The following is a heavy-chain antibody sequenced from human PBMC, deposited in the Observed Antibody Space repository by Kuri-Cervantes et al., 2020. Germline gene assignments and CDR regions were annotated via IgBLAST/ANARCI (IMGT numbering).Heavy chain of an antibody. CDR1: GGSFRGYY. CDR3: AKGSSYGATGVFDP. D-gene: IGHD1-14*01. CDR2: INHGGST. Sequence: SETLSLTCAVYGGSFRGYYWSWIRQPPGKGLEWIGEINHGGSTNYHPSLKSRVTIPVDTSKNQFSLKLSSVTAADTAVYYCAKGSSYGATGVFDPWGQGTLVTVSS. J-gene: IGHJ5*02. V-gene: IGHV4-34*01.